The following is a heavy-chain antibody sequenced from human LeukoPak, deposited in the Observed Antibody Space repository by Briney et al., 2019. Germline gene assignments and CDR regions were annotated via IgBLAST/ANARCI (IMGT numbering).Heavy chain of an antibody. D-gene: IGHD2-21*01. CDR2: ISYDGSNK. V-gene: IGHV3-30-3*01. CDR1: GFTFSSYA. Sequence: PGRSLRLSCAASGFTFSSYAMHWVRQAPGKGLEWVAVISYDGSNKYYADSVKGRFTISRDNSKNTLYLQMNSLRAEDTAVYYCAGDLSIAHWGQGTLVTVSS. J-gene: IGHJ4*02. CDR3: AGDLSIAH.